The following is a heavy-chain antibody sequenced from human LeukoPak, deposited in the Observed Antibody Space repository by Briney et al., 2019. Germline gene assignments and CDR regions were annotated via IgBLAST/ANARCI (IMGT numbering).Heavy chain of an antibody. CDR3: AKDSGYDIMVRAFDI. CDR2: IRNVGSDK. V-gene: IGHV3-30*02. J-gene: IGHJ3*02. D-gene: IGHD3-22*01. Sequence: PGGSLRLSCAASGFPFSSHGMHWVRQAPGKGLEWVAFIRNVGSDKYYADSVKGRFSISRDNAKNSLYLQMNSLRAEDMALYYCAKDSGYDIMVRAFDIWGQGTMVTVSS. CDR1: GFPFSSHG.